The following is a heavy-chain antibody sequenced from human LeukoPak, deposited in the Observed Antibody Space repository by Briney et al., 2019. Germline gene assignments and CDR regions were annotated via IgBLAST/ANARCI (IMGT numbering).Heavy chain of an antibody. CDR2: INLDGSEK. CDR3: ARDSERSSSFAFDI. J-gene: IGHJ3*02. Sequence: GGSLRLSCAASGFRFRSYWLSWVRQAPGKGLEWVANINLDGSEKSYVDSVEGRFTISRDNAKISLYPQMNSLRGEDTAVYYCARDSERSSSFAFDIWGQGTMVTASS. D-gene: IGHD3-3*02. CDR1: GFRFRSYW. V-gene: IGHV3-7*01.